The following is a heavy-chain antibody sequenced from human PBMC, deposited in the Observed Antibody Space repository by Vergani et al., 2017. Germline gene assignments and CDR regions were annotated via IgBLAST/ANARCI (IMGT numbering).Heavy chain of an antibody. CDR3: AVTRLRGVHRSWPPYDY. V-gene: IGHV1-2*02. D-gene: IGHD3-10*01. CDR1: GYTFTGYY. Sequence: QVQLVQSGAEVKKPGASVKVSCKASGYTFTGYYMHWVRQAPGQGLEWMGWINPNSGGTNYAQKFQGRVTMTRDTSTSTAYMELSRLRSDDTAVYYCAVTRLRGVHRSWPPYDYWGQGTLVTVSS. CDR2: INPNSGGT. J-gene: IGHJ4*02.